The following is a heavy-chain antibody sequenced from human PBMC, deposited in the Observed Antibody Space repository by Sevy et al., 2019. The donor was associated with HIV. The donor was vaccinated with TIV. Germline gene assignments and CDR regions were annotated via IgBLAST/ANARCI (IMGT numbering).Heavy chain of an antibody. J-gene: IGHJ3*02. D-gene: IGHD3-10*01. Sequence: GGSLRLSCAASGFTFSSYGMHWVRQAPGKGLEWVAVIWYDGSNKYYADSVKGRFTISRDNSKNTLYLPMNSLRAEDTAVYYCAKPGAWFGESPDAFDIWGQGTMVTVSS. CDR1: GFTFSSYG. V-gene: IGHV3-33*06. CDR3: AKPGAWFGESPDAFDI. CDR2: IWYDGSNK.